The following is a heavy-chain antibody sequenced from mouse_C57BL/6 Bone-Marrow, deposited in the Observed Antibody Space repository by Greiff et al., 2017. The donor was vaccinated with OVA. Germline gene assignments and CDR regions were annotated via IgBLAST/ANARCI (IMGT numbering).Heavy chain of an antibody. Sequence: SGPVLVKPGPSVKISCKASGFTFTDYYMHWVKQSHGKSLEWIGLVYPYNGGTSSNQKFNGKATLTVDTSSSTAYMALNSLTSEDSAVYYCARSLIYYDYGVDVWGTGTTVTVSS. CDR1: GFTFTDYY. CDR2: VYPYNGGT. D-gene: IGHD2-4*01. CDR3: ARSLIYYDYGVDV. J-gene: IGHJ1*03. V-gene: IGHV1-36*01.